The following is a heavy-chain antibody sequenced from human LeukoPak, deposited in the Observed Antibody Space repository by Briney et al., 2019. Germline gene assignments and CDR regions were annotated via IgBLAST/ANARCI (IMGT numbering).Heavy chain of an antibody. CDR3: ARGGREIVVVPAAIFYYYYGMDV. CDR1: GGTFSSYA. J-gene: IGHJ6*04. V-gene: IGHV1-69*13. Sequence: ASVKVSCKASGGTFSSYAISWVRQAPGQGLEWMGGIIPIFGTANYAQKFQGRVTITADESTSTAYMELSSLRSEDTAVYYCARGGREIVVVPAAIFYYYYGMDVWGKGTTVTVSS. D-gene: IGHD2-2*01. CDR2: IIPIFGTA.